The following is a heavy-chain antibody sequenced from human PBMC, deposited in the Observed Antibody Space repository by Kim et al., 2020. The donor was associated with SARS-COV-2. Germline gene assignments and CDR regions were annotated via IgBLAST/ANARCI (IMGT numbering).Heavy chain of an antibody. V-gene: IGHV3-11*05. J-gene: IGHJ6*02. CDR1: GFTFSDYY. CDR2: ISSSSSYT. D-gene: IGHD1-1*01. CDR3: ARDPGTNRHYYYYYGMDV. Sequence: GGSLRLSCAASGFTFSDYYMSWIRQAPGKGLEWVSYISSSSSYTNYADSVKGRFTISRDNAKNSLYLQMNSLRAEDTAVYYCARDPGTNRHYYYYYGMDVWGQGTTVTVSS.